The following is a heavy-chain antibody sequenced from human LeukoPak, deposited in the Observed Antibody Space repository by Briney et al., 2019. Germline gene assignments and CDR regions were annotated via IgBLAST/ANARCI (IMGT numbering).Heavy chain of an antibody. V-gene: IGHV1-24*01. D-gene: IGHD6-6*01. J-gene: IGHJ5*02. Sequence: GASVKVSCKVSGYTLTELSMHWVRQAPGKGLEWMGGFDPEDGETIYAQKFQGRVTMTEDTSTDTAYMELRSLRSDDTAVYYCARTGGIAARPGWFDPWGQGTLVTVSS. CDR2: FDPEDGET. CDR1: GYTLTELS. CDR3: ARTGGIAARPGWFDP.